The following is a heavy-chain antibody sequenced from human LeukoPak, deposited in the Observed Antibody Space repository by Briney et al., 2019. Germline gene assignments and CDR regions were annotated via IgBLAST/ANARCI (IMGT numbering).Heavy chain of an antibody. CDR2: ISSSGSTI. J-gene: IGHJ4*02. Sequence: PGGSLRLSCAASGFTFSSYSMNWVRQAPGKGLEWVSYISSSGSTIYYADSVKGRFTISRDNAKNSLYLQMNSLRAEDTAVYYCAREGYYYDSSGSYYFDYWGQGTLVTVSS. CDR1: GFTFSSYS. V-gene: IGHV3-48*04. D-gene: IGHD3-22*01. CDR3: AREGYYYDSSGSYYFDY.